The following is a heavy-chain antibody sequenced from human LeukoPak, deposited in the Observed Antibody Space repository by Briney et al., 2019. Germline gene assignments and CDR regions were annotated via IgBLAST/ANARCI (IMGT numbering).Heavy chain of an antibody. Sequence: GGSLRLSCGASGFTFRRYWMAWVRQAPGKGLEWVANIKEDGSETYYVDSVKGRFTISRDNAKNSLYLQMNSLRVEDTAVYYCARDGARHCTDGSCTVYWGQGTLVPVS. CDR1: GFTFRRYW. D-gene: IGHD2-15*01. J-gene: IGHJ4*02. CDR3: ARDGARHCTDGSCTVY. V-gene: IGHV3-7*01. CDR2: IKEDGSET.